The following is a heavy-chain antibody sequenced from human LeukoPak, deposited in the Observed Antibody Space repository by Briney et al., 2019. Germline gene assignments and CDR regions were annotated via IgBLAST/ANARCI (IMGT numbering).Heavy chain of an antibody. V-gene: IGHV3-11*01. CDR3: ARDRRAATVPDYFDY. CDR1: GFTFSDYY. D-gene: IGHD4-17*01. J-gene: IGHJ4*02. Sequence: GGSLRLSCAASGFTFSDYYMSWIRQAPGKGLEWVSYISSSGSTIYYADSVKGRFTISRDNAKNSLYLQMNSLRAEDTAVYYCARDRRAATVPDYFDYWGQGTLVTVSS. CDR2: ISSSGSTI.